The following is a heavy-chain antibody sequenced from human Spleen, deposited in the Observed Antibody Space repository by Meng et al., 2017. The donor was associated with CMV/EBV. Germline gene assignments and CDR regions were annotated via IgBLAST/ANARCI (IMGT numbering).Heavy chain of an antibody. CDR2: ISWNSGGI. J-gene: IGHJ3*02. Sequence: GGSLRLSCAASGFTFSSYWMSWVRQAPGKGLEWVSGISWNSGGIRYADSVKGRFTISRDNAKNSLYLQMDSLRSEDTALYYCAKGRKDDYNWDAFDIWGQGTMVTVSS. D-gene: IGHD5-24*01. V-gene: IGHV3-9*01. CDR3: AKGRKDDYNWDAFDI. CDR1: GFTFSSYW.